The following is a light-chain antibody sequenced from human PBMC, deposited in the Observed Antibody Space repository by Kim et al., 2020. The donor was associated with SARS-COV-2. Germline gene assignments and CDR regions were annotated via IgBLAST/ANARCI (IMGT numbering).Light chain of an antibody. J-gene: IGKJ2*01. CDR2: SAS. CDR1: QTVCSTC. Sequence: SPGERAHLSCRASQTVCSTCLAWYQQKPGQAPRLLIYSASTRATGIPDRFSGGGSGTDFTLTISRLEPEDFAVYYCQQYGTSPPYTFGQGTKLEI. CDR3: QQYGTSPPYT. V-gene: IGKV3-20*01.